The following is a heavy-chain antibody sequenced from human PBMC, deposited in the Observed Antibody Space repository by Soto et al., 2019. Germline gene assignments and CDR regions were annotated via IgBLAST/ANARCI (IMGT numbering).Heavy chain of an antibody. CDR2: ISSSSSTI. J-gene: IGHJ6*03. V-gene: IGHV3-48*01. CDR1: GFTFSSYS. D-gene: IGHD3-3*01. Sequence: EVQLVESGGGLVQPGGSLRLSCAASGFTFSSYSMNWVRQAPGKGLEWVSYISSSSSTIYYADSVKGRLTISRDNAKNSLYLQMNSLRAEDTAVYYCARDLYDFWSGYYGYYMDVWGKGTTVTVSS. CDR3: ARDLYDFWSGYYGYYMDV.